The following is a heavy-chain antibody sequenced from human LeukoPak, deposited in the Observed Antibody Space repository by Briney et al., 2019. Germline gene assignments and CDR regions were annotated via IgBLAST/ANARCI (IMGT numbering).Heavy chain of an antibody. CDR2: IYYRGTT. Sequence: SETLSLTCSVSGGSISSYYWGWIRQPPGKRLECIGYIYYRGTTNYNPSLKSRATISLDTSNSQFSLKLSSVTAADTAVYYCTRFDTVGYYYGFDLWGQGTMVTVSS. CDR3: TRFDTVGYYYGFDL. CDR1: GGSISSYY. D-gene: IGHD3-22*01. V-gene: IGHV4-59*01. J-gene: IGHJ3*01.